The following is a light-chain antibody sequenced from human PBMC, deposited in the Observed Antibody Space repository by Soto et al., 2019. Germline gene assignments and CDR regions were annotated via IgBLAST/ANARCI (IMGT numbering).Light chain of an antibody. Sequence: QSALTQPASVSGSPGQSITISCTGTSSDIGGYNYVSWYQHHPGKAPKLMIYEVSNRPSGVPDRFSGSKSGNTASLTISGLQAEDEADYYCSLYTSSSTVVFGGGTKLTVL. V-gene: IGLV2-14*01. CDR1: SSDIGGYNY. CDR3: SLYTSSSTVV. J-gene: IGLJ2*01. CDR2: EVS.